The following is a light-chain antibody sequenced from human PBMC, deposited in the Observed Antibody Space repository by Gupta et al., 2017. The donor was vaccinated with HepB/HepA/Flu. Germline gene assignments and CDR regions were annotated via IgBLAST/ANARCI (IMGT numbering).Light chain of an antibody. Sequence: DIQMTQSPSSLSASVGDRVTITFRASQSISSYLNWYQQKPGKAPKLLINAASSWQSGVPSRFSGSGSGTDFTLTISSRQPEDFAAYYCQQNYSTPQRTFGQGTKVEIK. V-gene: IGKV1-39*01. CDR1: QSISSY. CDR3: QQNYSTPQRT. CDR2: AAS. J-gene: IGKJ1*01.